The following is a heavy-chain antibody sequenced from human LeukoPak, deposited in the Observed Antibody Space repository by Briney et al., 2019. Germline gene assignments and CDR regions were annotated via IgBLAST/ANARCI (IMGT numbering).Heavy chain of an antibody. J-gene: IGHJ4*02. CDR1: GFTLSSYW. D-gene: IGHD1-26*01. Sequence: GGSLRLSCAASGFTLSSYWMHWVRQPPGKGLVWVSRINSDGSSTSYADSVKGRFTVSRDNGKNTLYLQMSSLRAEDTAVYFCARGSYYSFSDCWGQGTLVTVSS. CDR3: ARGSYYSFSDC. V-gene: IGHV3-74*01. CDR2: INSDGSST.